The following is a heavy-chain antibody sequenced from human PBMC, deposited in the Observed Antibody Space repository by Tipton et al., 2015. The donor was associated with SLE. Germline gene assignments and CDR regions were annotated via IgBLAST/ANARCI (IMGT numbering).Heavy chain of an antibody. V-gene: IGHV4-34*01. CDR2: IYYSGST. CDR1: GGSFDDYY. CDR3: ARGILEWPEY. J-gene: IGHJ4*02. D-gene: IGHD3-3*01. Sequence: TLSLTCAVYGGSFDDYYWTWIRQPPGKGLEWIGYIYYSGSTNYNPSLKSRVTISVDTSKNQFSLKLSSVTAADTAVYYCARGILEWPEYWGQGTLLTVSS.